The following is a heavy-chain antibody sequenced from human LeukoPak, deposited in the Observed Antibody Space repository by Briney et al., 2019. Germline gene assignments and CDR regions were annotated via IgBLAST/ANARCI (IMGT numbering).Heavy chain of an antibody. J-gene: IGHJ4*02. CDR2: IIPIFGTA. D-gene: IGHD5-12*01. V-gene: IGHV1-69*13. CDR3: ARENGRGYSGYVWYFDY. CDR1: GGTFSSHA. Sequence: ASVKVSCKASGGTFSSHAISWVRQAPGQGLEWMGGIIPIFGTANYAQKFQGRVTITADESTSTAYMELSSLRSEDTAVYYCARENGRGYSGYVWYFDYWGQGTLVTVSS.